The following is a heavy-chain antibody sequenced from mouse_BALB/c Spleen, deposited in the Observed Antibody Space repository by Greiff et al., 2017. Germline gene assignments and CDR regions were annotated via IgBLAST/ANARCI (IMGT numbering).Heavy chain of an antibody. V-gene: IGHV1-20*02. CDR1: GYSFTGYF. CDR2: INPYNADT. J-gene: IGHJ4*01. CDR3: ARDVYYAMDY. Sequence: EVQLQQSGPELVKPVASVKISCKASGYSFTGYFMNWVMQSHGKSLEWIGRINPYNADTFYNQKFKGKATLTVDKSSSTAHMELRSLASEDSAVYYCARDVYYAMDYWGQGTSVTVSS.